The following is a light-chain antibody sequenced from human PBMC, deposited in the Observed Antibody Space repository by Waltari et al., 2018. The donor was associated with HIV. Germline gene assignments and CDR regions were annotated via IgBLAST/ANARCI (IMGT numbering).Light chain of an antibody. Sequence: FVLTQDRSLSGSPGATVTITCTRSSGNIGSTFVQWYQRRPGRAPRTVIHESRQRPSGVPDRFSGSVDDSSNSASLTISGLKTEDEGEYYCQSYDESNRWVFGGGTELTVL. CDR1: SGNIGSTF. CDR3: QSYDESNRWV. J-gene: IGLJ3*02. V-gene: IGLV6-57*03. CDR2: ESR.